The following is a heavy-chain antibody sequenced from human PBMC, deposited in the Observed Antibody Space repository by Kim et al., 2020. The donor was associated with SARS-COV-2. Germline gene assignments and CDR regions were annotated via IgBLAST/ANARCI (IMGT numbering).Heavy chain of an antibody. D-gene: IGHD3-10*01. V-gene: IGHV4-30-2*01. CDR3: ARGYGSGSPYGMDV. J-gene: IGHJ6*02. Sequence: NPSLESRVTKSVDRPKNQFSLTLSSVTAADTAVYYCARGYGSGSPYGMDVWGQGTTVTVSS.